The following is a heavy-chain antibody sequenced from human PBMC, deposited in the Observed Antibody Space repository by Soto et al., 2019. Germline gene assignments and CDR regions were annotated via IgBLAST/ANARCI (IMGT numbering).Heavy chain of an antibody. V-gene: IGHV3-23*01. D-gene: IGHD1-7*01. CDR1: GFTFSTYA. CDR3: MKGLSGTTRDDY. CDR2: ISDSGGST. J-gene: IGHJ4*02. Sequence: PGGSLRLSCATSGFTFSTYAMHWVRQAPGKGLEWVSGISDSGGSTYYSASVKGRLTISRDNSKNTLSLQMNSLTAEDTALYYCMKGLSGTTRDDYWGQGILVTVSS.